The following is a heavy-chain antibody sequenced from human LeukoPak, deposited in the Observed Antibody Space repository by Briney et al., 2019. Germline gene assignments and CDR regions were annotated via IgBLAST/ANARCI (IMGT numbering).Heavy chain of an antibody. CDR3: ARYSDGSGRAAFET. J-gene: IGHJ3*02. CDR1: GGSISNYY. CDR2: IYTSGGT. Sequence: WETLSLTCTVSGGSISNYYWSWIRQPSGKGLEWIGRIYTSGGTNYNPSLKSRLTMTVDTSRNQFSLHLRSVTAADTAVYYCARYSDGSGRAAFETWGQGTVVTVSS. V-gene: IGHV4-4*07. D-gene: IGHD3-22*01.